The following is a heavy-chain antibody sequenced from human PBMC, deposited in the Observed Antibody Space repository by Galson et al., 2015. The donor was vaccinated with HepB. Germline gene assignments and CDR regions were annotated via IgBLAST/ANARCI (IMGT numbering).Heavy chain of an antibody. CDR2: IWYDGSNK. D-gene: IGHD2-2*01. V-gene: IGHV3-33*01. CDR1: GFTFSSYG. Sequence: SLRLSCAASGFTFSSYGMHWVRQAPGKGLEWVAVIWYDGSNKYYADSVKGRFTISRDNSKNTLYLQMNSLRAEDTAVYYCAREWGVVVPAAIQYYFDYWGQGTLVTVSS. J-gene: IGHJ4*02. CDR3: AREWGVVVPAAIQYYFDY.